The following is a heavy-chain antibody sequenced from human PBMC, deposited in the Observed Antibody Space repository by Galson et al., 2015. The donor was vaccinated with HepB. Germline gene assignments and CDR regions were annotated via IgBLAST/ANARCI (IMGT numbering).Heavy chain of an antibody. V-gene: IGHV3-30*18. CDR2: ISYDGSNK. CDR1: GFTFSSYG. D-gene: IGHD2/OR15-2a*01. J-gene: IGHJ3*02. Sequence: SLRLSCAASGFTFSSYGMHWVRQAPGKGLEWVAVISYDGSNKYYADSVKGRFTISRDNSKNTLYLQMNSLRAEDTAVYYCAKQGPHGFFIWGQGTMVTVSS. CDR3: AKQGPHGFFI.